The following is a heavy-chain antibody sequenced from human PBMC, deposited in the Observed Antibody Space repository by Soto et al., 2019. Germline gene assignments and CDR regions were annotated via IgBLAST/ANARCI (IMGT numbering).Heavy chain of an antibody. CDR1: GFTFSSYS. Sequence: GGSLRLSCAASGFTFSSYSMHWVRPGPGKGLGWVAVISYDGSNKYYADSVKGRFTISRDNSKNTLYLQMNSLRAEDTAVYYCARDPFTGYRSAYYYYGMDVWGQGTRSPSP. CDR3: ARDPFTGYRSAYYYYGMDV. V-gene: IGHV3-30-3*01. D-gene: IGHD5-12*01. J-gene: IGHJ6*02. CDR2: ISYDGSNK.